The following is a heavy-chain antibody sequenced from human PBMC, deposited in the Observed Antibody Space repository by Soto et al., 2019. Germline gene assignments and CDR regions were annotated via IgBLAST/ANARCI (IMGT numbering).Heavy chain of an antibody. CDR1: AYTFSIYS. J-gene: IGHJ4*02. D-gene: IGHD2-2*01. Sequence: SVKLACNSPAYTFSIYSINLVRQAPGHGLEWVGWISPYNGDTHYAQKLQGRFTMTTDTSTRKTYMELKSLRSDDTAVYYCARVSSRTTLDSWGPGTLVTVSS. CDR2: ISPYNGDT. CDR3: ARVSSRTTLDS. V-gene: IGHV1-18*04.